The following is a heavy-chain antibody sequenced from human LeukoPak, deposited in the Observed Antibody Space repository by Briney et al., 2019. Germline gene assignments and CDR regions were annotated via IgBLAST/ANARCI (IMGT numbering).Heavy chain of an antibody. CDR2: IYYSGST. V-gene: IGHV4-39*01. D-gene: IGHD6-13*01. CDR3: ARHTLAAAGTWYFDY. J-gene: IGHJ4*02. CDR1: GGSISSSSYY. Sequence: PSETLSLTCTVSGGSISSSSYYWGWIRQPPGKGLEWIGSIYYSGSTYYNPSLKSRVTISGDTSKNQFSLKLSSVTAADTAVYYCARHTLAAAGTWYFDYWGQGTLVTVSS.